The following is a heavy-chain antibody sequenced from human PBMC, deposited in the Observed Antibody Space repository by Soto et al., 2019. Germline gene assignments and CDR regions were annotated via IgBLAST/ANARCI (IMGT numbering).Heavy chain of an antibody. D-gene: IGHD3-10*01. J-gene: IGHJ5*02. V-gene: IGHV1-2*04. Sequence: ASVKVSCKASGYTFTGCYMHWVRQARGQGLEWMGWINLNSGGTNYAQKFQGWVTMTRDTSISTAYMELSRLRSDDTAVYYWARANPGSYYYGSGSSSYLEKWFDHWGQGTLVTVSS. CDR2: INLNSGGT. CDR3: ARANPGSYYYGSGSSSYLEKWFDH. CDR1: GYTFTGCY.